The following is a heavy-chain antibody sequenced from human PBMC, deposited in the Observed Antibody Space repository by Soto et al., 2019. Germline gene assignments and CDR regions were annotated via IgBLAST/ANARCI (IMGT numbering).Heavy chain of an antibody. V-gene: IGHV3-23*01. CDR2: LNGDGRDT. CDR1: GFPFSTNA. D-gene: IGHD3-10*01. CDR3: VKLWGAGTWRAYPLRD. J-gene: IGHJ4*02. Sequence: PGGSLRLSCAASGFPFSTNAMTWVRQAPGKGLEWVAGLNGDGRDTFYAQNVKGRFTVSRDNSATTVFLHLNSLKGDDTAVYYCVKLWGAGTWRAYPLRDWGQGTMVTVSS.